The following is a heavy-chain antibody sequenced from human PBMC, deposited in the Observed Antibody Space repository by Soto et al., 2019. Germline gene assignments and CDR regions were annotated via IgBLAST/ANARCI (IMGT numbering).Heavy chain of an antibody. CDR2: IIPIFGTA. CDR1: GGTFSSYA. Sequence: ASVKVSCNASGGTFSSYALRWVRQAPGQGLEWMGWIIPIFGTAHYAQKCQGRVTITADKSTSTAYMELSSLRSEDTAVYYCAREETYGAGNRGAFDIWGQGTMVTVSS. D-gene: IGHD3-10*01. V-gene: IGHV1-69*06. CDR3: AREETYGAGNRGAFDI. J-gene: IGHJ3*02.